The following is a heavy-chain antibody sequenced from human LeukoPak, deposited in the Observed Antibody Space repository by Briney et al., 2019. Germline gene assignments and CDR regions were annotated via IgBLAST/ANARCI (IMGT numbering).Heavy chain of an antibody. V-gene: IGHV3-48*02. J-gene: IGHJ3*02. CDR3: ARDERKGGATHTDAFDI. CDR2: ISSSSSTI. Sequence: GGSLRLSCAASGFTFSSYSMNWVRQAPGKGLEWVSYISSSSSTIYYADSVKGRFTISRDNAKNSLYLQMNSLRDEDTAVYYCARDERKGGATHTDAFDIWGQGTMVTVPS. D-gene: IGHD3-16*01. CDR1: GFTFSSYS.